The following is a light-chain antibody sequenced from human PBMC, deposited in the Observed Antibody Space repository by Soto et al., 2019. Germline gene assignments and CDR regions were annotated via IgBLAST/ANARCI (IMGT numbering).Light chain of an antibody. CDR3: QQYDSSPPVT. CDR1: QSVSSSY. J-gene: IGKJ5*01. V-gene: IGKV3-20*01. Sequence: EIVLTQSPAPLSLSPGERATLSCRASQSVSSSYLACSQQKPCQAPRLLIYGASSTATGIPDRFSGSGSGTAFTLTISTLEPEDFAVYYCQQYDSSPPVTFGQGTRLESK. CDR2: GAS.